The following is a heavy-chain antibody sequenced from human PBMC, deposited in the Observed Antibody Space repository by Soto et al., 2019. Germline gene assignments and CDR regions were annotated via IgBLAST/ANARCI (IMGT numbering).Heavy chain of an antibody. Sequence: QVQLVQSGAEVKKPGSSVKVSCKASGGTFSSYAISWVRQAPGQGLEWMGGIIPIFGTANYAQKFQGRVTITADESTSTAYMELSSLRCEDTAVYYWAREEDCTNGVCEDAFDIWGQGTMVTVSS. J-gene: IGHJ3*02. D-gene: IGHD2-8*01. CDR1: GGTFSSYA. CDR2: IIPIFGTA. V-gene: IGHV1-69*01. CDR3: AREEDCTNGVCEDAFDI.